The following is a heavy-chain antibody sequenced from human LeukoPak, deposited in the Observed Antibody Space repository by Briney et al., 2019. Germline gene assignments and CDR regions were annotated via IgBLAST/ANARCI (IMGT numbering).Heavy chain of an antibody. CDR1: GGSISSYY. V-gene: IGHV4-4*07. CDR2: IYTSGST. D-gene: IGHD6-6*01. Sequence: PSEALSLTCTVSGGSISSYYWSWIRQPAGKGLEWIGRIYTSGSTNYNPSLKSRVTMSVDTSKNQFSLKLSSVTAADTAVYYCARAQYSSSWGWFDPWGQGTLVTVSS. CDR3: ARAQYSSSWGWFDP. J-gene: IGHJ5*02.